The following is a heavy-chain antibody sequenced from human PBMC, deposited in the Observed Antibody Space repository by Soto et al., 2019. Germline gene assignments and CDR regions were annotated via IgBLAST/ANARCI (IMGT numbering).Heavy chain of an antibody. CDR2: ISSDGSDK. Sequence: GGSLRLSCVASGFAFSSYALHWVRQAPGKGLEWVALISSDGSDKYYADSVRGRLTISRDNSKNALSLQMSSLRPEDTALYYCATDRDAYSGLDYPDYWGQGTLVTVSS. D-gene: IGHD1-26*01. J-gene: IGHJ4*02. CDR3: ATDRDAYSGLDYPDY. CDR1: GFAFSSYA. V-gene: IGHV3-30-3*01.